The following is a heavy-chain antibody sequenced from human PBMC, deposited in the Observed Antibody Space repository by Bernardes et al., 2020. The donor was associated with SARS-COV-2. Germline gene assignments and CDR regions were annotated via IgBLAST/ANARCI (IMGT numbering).Heavy chain of an antibody. Sequence: GGSLRLSCAASGFTFSSYSMNWVRQAPGKGLEWVSSISSSSSYIYYADSVKGRFTISRDNAKNSLYLQMNSLRAEDTAVYYCARDSEVKFWVHYYYYGMDVWGQGTTVTVSS. D-gene: IGHD3-16*01. CDR1: GFTFSSYS. V-gene: IGHV3-21*01. J-gene: IGHJ6*02. CDR3: ARDSEVKFWVHYYYYGMDV. CDR2: ISSSSSYI.